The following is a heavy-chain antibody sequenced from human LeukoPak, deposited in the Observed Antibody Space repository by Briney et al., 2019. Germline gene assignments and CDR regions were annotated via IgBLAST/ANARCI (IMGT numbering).Heavy chain of an antibody. CDR2: IKEDESEK. CDR3: AKDPSITMVRGVISPTFDY. V-gene: IGHV3-7*01. J-gene: IGHJ4*02. CDR1: GFNFNSYW. Sequence: GGSLRLSCAASGFNFNSYWMSWVRQAPGKGLEWVANIKEDESEKDYVDSVKGRFTISRDNAKNSLYLQMSSLRAEDTAVYYCAKDPSITMVRGVISPTFDYWGQGTLVTVSS. D-gene: IGHD3-10*01.